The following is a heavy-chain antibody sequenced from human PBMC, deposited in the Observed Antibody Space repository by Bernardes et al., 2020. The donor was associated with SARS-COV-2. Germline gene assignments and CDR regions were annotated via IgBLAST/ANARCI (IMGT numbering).Heavy chain of an antibody. CDR2: IYSGGST. CDR3: ARDRDYYGMDV. Sequence: GGSLRLSRAASGFTVSSNYMSWVRQAPGKGLEWVSVIYSGGSTYYADSVKGRFTISRDNSKNTLYLQMNSLRAEDTAVYYCARDRDYYGMDVWGQGTTVTVSS. V-gene: IGHV3-53*01. CDR1: GFTVSSNY. D-gene: IGHD3-10*01. J-gene: IGHJ6*02.